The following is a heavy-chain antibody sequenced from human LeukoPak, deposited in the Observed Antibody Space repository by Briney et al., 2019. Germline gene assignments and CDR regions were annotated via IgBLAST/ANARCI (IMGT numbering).Heavy chain of an antibody. D-gene: IGHD1-26*01. Sequence: GGSLRLSCAASGFTFSSYSMNWVRHAPGKGLEWVSSISSSSSYIYYADSVKGRFTTSRDNAKNSLYLQMNSLRAEDTAVYYCARDEGRYLLGYWGQGTLVTVSA. CDR3: ARDEGRYLLGY. CDR1: GFTFSSYS. CDR2: ISSSSSYI. V-gene: IGHV3-21*01. J-gene: IGHJ4*02.